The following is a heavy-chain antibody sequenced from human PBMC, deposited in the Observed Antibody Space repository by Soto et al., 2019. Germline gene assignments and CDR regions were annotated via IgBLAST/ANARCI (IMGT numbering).Heavy chain of an antibody. V-gene: IGHV4-34*01. J-gene: IGHJ3*02. CDR2: INHSGST. D-gene: IGHD6-19*01. CDR3: ARGSKVAGISALDI. CDR1: GGSFSGYY. Sequence: QVQLQQWGAGLLKPSETLSLTCAVYGGSFSGYYWSWIRQPPGKGLEWIGEINHSGSTNYNPSLKSRVTISVDTSKNQFSLKLSSVTAADTAVYYCARGSKVAGISALDIWGQGTMVTVSS.